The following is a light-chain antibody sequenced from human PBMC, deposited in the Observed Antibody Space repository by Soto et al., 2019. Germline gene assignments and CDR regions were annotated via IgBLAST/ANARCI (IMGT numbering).Light chain of an antibody. CDR2: GAS. CDR3: QQYGGT. J-gene: IGKJ1*01. Sequence: EIVLTQSPGTLSLSPGERATLSCRASQSVSSSYLALYQQKPGQAPRLLIYGASSRATGIPDRFSGSGSGTDFTLTISRLEPEDFAVYYCQQYGGTFGQGTKVEIK. CDR1: QSVSSSY. V-gene: IGKV3-20*01.